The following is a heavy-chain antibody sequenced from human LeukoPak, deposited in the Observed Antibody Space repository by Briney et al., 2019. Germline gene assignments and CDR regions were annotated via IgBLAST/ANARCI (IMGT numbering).Heavy chain of an antibody. CDR2: ISGSGGST. CDR3: ARSGLSRFDY. J-gene: IGHJ4*02. D-gene: IGHD4/OR15-4a*01. V-gene: IGHV3-23*01. Sequence: GGSLRLSCAASGFTFSSYGMSWVRQAPGKGLEWVSAISGSGGSTYYADSVKGRFTISRDNSKNTLFLQMNSLRAEDTAVYYCARSGLSRFDYWGQGTLVTVSS. CDR1: GFTFSSYG.